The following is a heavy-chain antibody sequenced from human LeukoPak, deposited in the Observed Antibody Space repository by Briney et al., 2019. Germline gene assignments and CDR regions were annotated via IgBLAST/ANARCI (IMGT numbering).Heavy chain of an antibody. D-gene: IGHD3-9*01. CDR2: TNEDGSQK. Sequence: GGSLRLSCAASGFTFRSYWMGWVRQAPRKGLEWVANTNEDGSQKYYVDSVKGRFTISRDNAKNSLYLQMSSLRDEDTAVYYCARDQSADMNYWGQGTLVTVSS. V-gene: IGHV3-7*01. CDR3: ARDQSADMNY. J-gene: IGHJ4*02. CDR1: GFTFRSYW.